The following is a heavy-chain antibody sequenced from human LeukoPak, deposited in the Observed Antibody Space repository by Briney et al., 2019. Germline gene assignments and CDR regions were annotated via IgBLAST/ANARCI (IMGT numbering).Heavy chain of an antibody. V-gene: IGHV3-7*01. CDR3: ARDTRDTDDYYGMDV. CDR2: IKQDGSKK. CDR1: GFTFSNYW. D-gene: IGHD5-18*01. Sequence: PGGSLRLSCAASGFTFSNYWMNCVRQAPGKGLEWVANIKQDGSKKYYVDSVKGRFTISRDNAKNSLYLQMNSLRAEDTAVYYCARDTRDTDDYYGMDVWGQGATVTVSS. J-gene: IGHJ6*02.